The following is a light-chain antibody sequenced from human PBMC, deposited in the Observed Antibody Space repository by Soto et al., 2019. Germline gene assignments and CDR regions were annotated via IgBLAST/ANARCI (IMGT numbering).Light chain of an antibody. J-gene: IGLJ1*01. CDR1: SSDVGDYNY. Sequence: QSVLTQPAYVSGSPGQSITISCTGTSSDVGDYNYVSWYQQHPGKAPKLMIYEVSNRPSGVSNRFSGSKSGNTASLTISGLQAEDEADYYCSSYTSSSRVFGTGTKVTVL. CDR3: SSYTSSSRV. CDR2: EVS. V-gene: IGLV2-14*01.